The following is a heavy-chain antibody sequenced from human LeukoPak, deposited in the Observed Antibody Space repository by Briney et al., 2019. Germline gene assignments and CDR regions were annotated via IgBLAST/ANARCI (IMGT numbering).Heavy chain of an antibody. V-gene: IGHV3-30*18. J-gene: IGHJ3*02. CDR1: EFTFSSYG. Sequence: GRSLRVSCAASEFTFSSYGMHWVRQAPGKGLEWVAVISYDGSNKYYADSVKGRFTISRDNSKNTLYLQMNSLRSEDTAVYYCAKAGYYDSSGYSGAFDIWGQGTMVTVSS. D-gene: IGHD3-22*01. CDR3: AKAGYYDSSGYSGAFDI. CDR2: ISYDGSNK.